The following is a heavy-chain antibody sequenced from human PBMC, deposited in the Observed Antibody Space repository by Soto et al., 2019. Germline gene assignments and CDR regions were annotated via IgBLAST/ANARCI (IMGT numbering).Heavy chain of an antibody. CDR2: IYYTGST. CDR1: GDSITYNYF. CDR3: ARVLIVVVPAATGWWFDP. V-gene: IGHV4-39*07. J-gene: IGHJ5*02. D-gene: IGHD2-2*01. Sequence: SETLSLTCNVSGDSITYNYFWGWVRQPPGKGLEWIGKIYYTGSTYYNPSLKSRVTISVDKSKNQFSLKLSSVTAADTAVYYCARVLIVVVPAATGWWFDPWGQGTLVTVS.